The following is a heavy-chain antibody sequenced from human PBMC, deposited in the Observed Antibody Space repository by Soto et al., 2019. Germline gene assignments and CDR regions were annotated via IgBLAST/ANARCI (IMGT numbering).Heavy chain of an antibody. D-gene: IGHD3-22*01. Sequence: LSLTCTVSCGSISSGGYYWSWIRQHPGKGLEWIGYIYYSGSTYYNPSLKSRVTISVDTSKNQFSLKLSSVTAADTAVYYCARGLYYYDSSGYYYQVPDWFDPWGQGTLVTVSS. V-gene: IGHV4-31*03. CDR1: CGSISSGGYY. CDR2: IYYSGST. J-gene: IGHJ5*02. CDR3: ARGLYYYDSSGYYYQVPDWFDP.